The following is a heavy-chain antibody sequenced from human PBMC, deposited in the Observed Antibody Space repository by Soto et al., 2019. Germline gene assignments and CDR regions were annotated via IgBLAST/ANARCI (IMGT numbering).Heavy chain of an antibody. J-gene: IGHJ5*02. CDR3: AFLTPRSIEFSRWFDP. CDR1: GFTFSSYS. V-gene: IGHV3-21*01. Sequence: GGSLRLSCAASGFTFSSYSMNWVRQAPGKGLEWVSSISSSSSYIYYADSVKGRFTISRDNAKNSLYLQMNSLRAEDTAVYYCAFLTPRSIEFSRWFDPWGQGTLVTVSS. CDR2: ISSSSSYI. D-gene: IGHD3-10*01.